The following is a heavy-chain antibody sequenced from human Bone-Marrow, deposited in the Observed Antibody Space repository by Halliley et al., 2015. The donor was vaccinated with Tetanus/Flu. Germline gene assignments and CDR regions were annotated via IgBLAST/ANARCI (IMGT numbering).Heavy chain of an antibody. CDR2: IHPGDSDT. D-gene: IGHD3-3*01. V-gene: IGHV5-51*01. Sequence: WRGIIHPGDSDTRSSPSFQGQVPISADKSISTAYLQWSSLKASDTAMYYCARIRFLEWPLDYWGQGTLVTVSS. J-gene: IGHJ4*02. CDR3: ARIRFLEWPLDY.